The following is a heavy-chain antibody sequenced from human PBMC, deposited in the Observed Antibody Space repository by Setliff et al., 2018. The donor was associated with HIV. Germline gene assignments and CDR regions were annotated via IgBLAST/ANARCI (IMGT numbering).Heavy chain of an antibody. D-gene: IGHD1-26*01. CDR3: ARGGGRETYWENY. V-gene: IGHV4-4*02. Sequence: SETLSLTCAVSGVSISSSNWWTWVRQPPGKGLEWIGEVSHSGSTNYNPSLKSRVTITVDKSKNQFSLKLSSVTAGDTAVYYCARGGGRETYWENYGGTGTTVTVSS. CDR2: VSHSGST. CDR1: GVSISSSNW. J-gene: IGHJ4*02.